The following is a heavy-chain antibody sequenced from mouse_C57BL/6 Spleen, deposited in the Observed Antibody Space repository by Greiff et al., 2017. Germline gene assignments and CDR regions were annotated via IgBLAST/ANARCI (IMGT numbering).Heavy chain of an antibody. CDR3: ARHEGGVGYDGYYGSFAY. V-gene: IGHV1-62-2*01. Sequence: QVQLQQSGAELVKPGASVKLSCKASGYTFPEYTIHWVKQRSGQGLEWIGWFYPGSGSIKYNEKFKEKATLTADKSSSTVYMELSRLTSEDSAVYFCARHEGGVGYDGYYGSFAYWGQGTLVTVSA. CDR2: FYPGSGSI. J-gene: IGHJ3*01. D-gene: IGHD2-3*01. CDR1: GYTFPEYT.